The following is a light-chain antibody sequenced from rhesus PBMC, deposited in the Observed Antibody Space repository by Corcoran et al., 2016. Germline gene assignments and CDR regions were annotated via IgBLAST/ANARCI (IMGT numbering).Light chain of an antibody. J-gene: IGKJ1*01. CDR2: GAS. V-gene: IGKV3-31*02. Sequence: EIVMTQSPATLSLSPGETATISCRTSQSVSSYLAWYQQKPGQAPRLLIYGASSRATGIPDRFSGSGSGTDFTLTSSSLEPEDFAVYYCQETSNLWTFGQGTKVEIK. CDR1: QSVSSY. CDR3: QETSNLWT.